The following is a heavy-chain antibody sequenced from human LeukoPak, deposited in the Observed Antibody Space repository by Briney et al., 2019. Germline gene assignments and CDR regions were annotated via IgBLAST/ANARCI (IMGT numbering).Heavy chain of an antibody. D-gene: IGHD5-12*01. Sequence: GGSLRLSCAASGFTVSTKYMNWVRQAPGKGLEWVSLIYGDGSASYADSVKGRFTISRDNSKSTLYLQMNSLRAEDTGVYYCAGGSVARLNEHWGQGALVTVSS. CDR2: IYGDGSA. J-gene: IGHJ1*01. CDR1: GFTVSTKY. CDR3: AGGSVARLNEH. V-gene: IGHV3-66*01.